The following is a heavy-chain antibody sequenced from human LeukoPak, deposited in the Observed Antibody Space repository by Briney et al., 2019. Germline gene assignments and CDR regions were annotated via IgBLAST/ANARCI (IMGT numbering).Heavy chain of an antibody. CDR3: AREKSVDDAFDI. Sequence: SETLSLTCTVSGGSINSYYWSWIRQPPGKGLEWIGYIYDSGSTNYNPSLKSRVTISVDTSKNQFSLKLNSVAAADTAVYYCAREKSVDDAFDIWGQGTMVTVSS. J-gene: IGHJ3*02. V-gene: IGHV4-59*01. CDR1: GGSINSYY. CDR2: IYDSGST.